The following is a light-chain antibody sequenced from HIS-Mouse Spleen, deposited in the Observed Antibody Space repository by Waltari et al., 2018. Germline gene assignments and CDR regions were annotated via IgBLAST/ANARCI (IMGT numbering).Light chain of an antibody. CDR2: GKN. J-gene: IGLJ2*01. V-gene: IGLV3-19*01. CDR1: SLRSYY. Sequence: SSELTQDPAVSVALGQTVRITCQGDSLRSYYASWYQQKPGQAPVLVIYGKNNRPSGIQDRFSGSSSGNTASLTITGAKAEDEADYYCNSRDSSGNHVVFGGGTKLTVL. CDR3: NSRDSSGNHVV.